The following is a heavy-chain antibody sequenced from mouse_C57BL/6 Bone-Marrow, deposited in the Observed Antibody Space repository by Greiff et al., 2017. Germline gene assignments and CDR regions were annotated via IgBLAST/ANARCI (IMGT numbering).Heavy chain of an antibody. D-gene: IGHD2-3*01. CDR1: GYTFTSYW. CDR3: ARNYDGSIDY. J-gene: IGHJ4*01. V-gene: IGHV1-69*01. Sequence: VQLQQPGAELVMPGASVKLSCKASGYTFTSYWMHWVKQRPGQGLEWIGEIDPSDSYTTYNQKFKGKSTLTVDKSSSTAYMQLSSLTSEDSAVYYCARNYDGSIDYWGQGTSVTVSS. CDR2: IDPSDSYT.